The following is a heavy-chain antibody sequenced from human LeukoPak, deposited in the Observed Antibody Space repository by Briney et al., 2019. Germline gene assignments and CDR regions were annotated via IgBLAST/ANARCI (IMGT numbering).Heavy chain of an antibody. Sequence: SGASLRLSCAASGFTFSGYAMTWVRQAPGKGLVGVSAISGGGGSTYYADSVKGRFTIPRDNSKNTLYLQMSSLRADDTAVYYCAKVSKGNYAGDAFDIWGQGTMVTVSS. CDR3: AKVSKGNYAGDAFDI. V-gene: IGHV3-23*01. J-gene: IGHJ3*02. CDR2: ISGGGGST. CDR1: GFTFSGYA. D-gene: IGHD1-7*01.